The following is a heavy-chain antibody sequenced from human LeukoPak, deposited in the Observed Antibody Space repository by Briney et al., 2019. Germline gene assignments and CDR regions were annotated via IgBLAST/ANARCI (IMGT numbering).Heavy chain of an antibody. V-gene: IGHV3-23*01. D-gene: IGHD3-22*01. Sequence: LGGSLRLSCAVSGFTFSSYWMHWVRQAPGKGLEWVSVISGSGDSTYYADSVKGRFTISRDNSKNTLYLQMNSLRVDDTAVYYCVKEYDSSGYGLPGWGQGTLVTVSS. CDR1: GFTFSSYW. CDR3: VKEYDSSGYGLPG. CDR2: ISGSGDST. J-gene: IGHJ4*02.